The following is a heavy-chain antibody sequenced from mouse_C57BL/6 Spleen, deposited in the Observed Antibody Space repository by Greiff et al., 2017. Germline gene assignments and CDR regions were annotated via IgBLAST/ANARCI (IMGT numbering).Heavy chain of an antibody. V-gene: IGHV1-72*01. J-gene: IGHJ3*01. D-gene: IGHD2-1*01. CDR2: IDPNSGGT. Sequence: VKLQQPGAELVKPGASVKLSCKASGYTFTSYWMHWVKQRPGRGLEWIGRIDPNSGGTKYNEKFKSKATLTVDKPSSTAYMQLSSLTSEDSAVYYCARQEGLGNLAWFAYWGQGTLVTVSA. CDR3: ARQEGLGNLAWFAY. CDR1: GYTFTSYW.